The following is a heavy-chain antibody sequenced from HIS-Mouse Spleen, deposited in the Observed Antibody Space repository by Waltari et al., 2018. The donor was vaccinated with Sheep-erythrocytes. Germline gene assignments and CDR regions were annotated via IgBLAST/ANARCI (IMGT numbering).Heavy chain of an antibody. Sequence: QVQLVQSGAEVKKPGSSGNVSCKASVGTFSSYTISCVRQAPEQGLEWMGRRTQGLVRATLAQKFQGRVPSTAENSTSTAYMEMSSLRAEETAVYYCAQTGATTPHFVCWGQGPLV. D-gene: IGHD1-26*01. V-gene: IGHV1-69*02. CDR1: VGTFSSYT. CDR3: AQTGATTPHFVC. CDR2: RTQGLVRA. J-gene: IGHJ4*02.